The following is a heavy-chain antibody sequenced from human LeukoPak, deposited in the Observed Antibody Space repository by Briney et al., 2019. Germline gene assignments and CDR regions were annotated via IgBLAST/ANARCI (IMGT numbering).Heavy chain of an antibody. J-gene: IGHJ4*02. CDR1: GGSISISSYY. CDR2: ISYSGST. D-gene: IGHD1-1*01. V-gene: IGHV4-39*01. CDR3: ARCILGAGTYYFDY. Sequence: SETLSLTCTVSGGSISISSYYWGWIRQPPGKGLEWIGSISYSGSTYYNPSLKSRVTISVDTSKNQFSLKLSSETAADTAVYYCARCILGAGTYYFDYWGQGTLVTVSS.